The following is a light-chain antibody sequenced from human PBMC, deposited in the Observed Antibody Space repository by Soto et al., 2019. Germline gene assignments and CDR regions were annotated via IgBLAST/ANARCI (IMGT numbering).Light chain of an antibody. V-gene: IGKV3-15*01. CDR2: GAS. J-gene: IGKJ3*01. Sequence: IVMTQSPATLSVSPGERATLSCRASQSIKSNLAWYQQKPGQAPSLLIYGASTRATGIPARFSGSGSGTEFTLTISRLQSEDFAVYYCQQYNDWPLSFGPGTKVDIK. CDR1: QSIKSN. CDR3: QQYNDWPLS.